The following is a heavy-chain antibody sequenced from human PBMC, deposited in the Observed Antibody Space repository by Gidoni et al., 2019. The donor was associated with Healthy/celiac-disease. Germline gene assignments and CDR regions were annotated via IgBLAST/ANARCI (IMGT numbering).Heavy chain of an antibody. Sequence: QVQLQESGPGLVKPSETLSLTCTVSGGSISSYYWRWSRRPPGQGLEWIGYIYYRGSTHYNPALKSRVTISVDTSKNQFSLKLSSVTAADTAVYYCARAETYSSSDYFDYWGQGTLVTVSS. CDR2: IYYRGST. D-gene: IGHD6-13*01. J-gene: IGHJ4*02. CDR3: ARAETYSSSDYFDY. CDR1: GGSISSYY. V-gene: IGHV4-59*01.